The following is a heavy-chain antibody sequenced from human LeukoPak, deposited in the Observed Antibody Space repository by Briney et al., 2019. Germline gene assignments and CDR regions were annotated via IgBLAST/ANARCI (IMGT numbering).Heavy chain of an antibody. CDR3: ARIGIAVAGVDY. CDR1: GYTFTSYD. D-gene: IGHD6-19*01. Sequence: ASVKVSCKASGYTFTSYDINWVRQATGQGLEWMGWMNPNSGNTGYAQKFQGRVTMTRNTSISTAYMELSSLRSEDMAVYYCARIGIAVAGVDYWGQGTLVTVSP. J-gene: IGHJ4*02. V-gene: IGHV1-8*01. CDR2: MNPNSGNT.